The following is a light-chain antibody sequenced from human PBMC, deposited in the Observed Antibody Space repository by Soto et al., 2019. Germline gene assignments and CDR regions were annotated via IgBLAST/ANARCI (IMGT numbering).Light chain of an antibody. CDR1: QSLLQSNGYTY. Sequence: DIVLTQSPLSLPVTPGEPASISCRSSQSLLQSNGYTYLDWYLQKPGQSPQLLIYLTSLRASGVPDRFSGSGSGTDFTLKISKVEAEDVGVYYCMQALQTPPWTFGPGNKVEIK. CDR2: LTS. J-gene: IGKJ1*01. CDR3: MQALQTPPWT. V-gene: IGKV2-28*01.